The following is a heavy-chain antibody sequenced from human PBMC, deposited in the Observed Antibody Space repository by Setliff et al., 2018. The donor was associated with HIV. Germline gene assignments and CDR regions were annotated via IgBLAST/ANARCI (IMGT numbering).Heavy chain of an antibody. J-gene: IGHJ4*02. D-gene: IGHD3-3*02. CDR2: IKAKVVGATT. V-gene: IGHV3-15*01. CDR1: GFSFKSAW. CDR3: AKAPLTILATGCEDC. Sequence: GGSLRLSCAASGFSFKSAWMSWVRQAPGKGLEWVGHIKAKVVGATTDYSATVRDRFTISRDDSRGIIYLQMNSLRAEDTAVYYCAKAPLTILATGCEDCWGQGTLVTVSS.